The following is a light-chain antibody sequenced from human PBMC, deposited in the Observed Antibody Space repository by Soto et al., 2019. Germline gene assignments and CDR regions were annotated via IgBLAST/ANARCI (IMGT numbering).Light chain of an antibody. J-gene: IGKJ1*01. CDR1: QSLRRW. Sequence: DIQMTQSPPTLSASIGDRVTITCRASQSLRRWLAWYQLKPGKAPKLLIYDASSLKSGVPSRFSGSVSRTEFTLTNSSLQPDDFATYYCQQYNTYWTFGQGTKVEIK. CDR2: DAS. CDR3: QQYNTYWT. V-gene: IGKV1-5*01.